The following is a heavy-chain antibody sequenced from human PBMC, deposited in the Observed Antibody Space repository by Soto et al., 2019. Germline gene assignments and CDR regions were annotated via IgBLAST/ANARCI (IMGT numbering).Heavy chain of an antibody. CDR3: ARGWGFGFDP. D-gene: IGHD3-10*01. J-gene: IGHJ5*02. CDR2: INHSGST. Sequence: QVQLQQWGAGLLKPSGTLSLACAVYGGSFSGPNWSWIRQPPGKGLEWIGEINHSGSTNSNPSLKSRVTISIDMSKNQYSLKVSSVTAADTAVYYCARGWGFGFDPWGQGILVTVSS. V-gene: IGHV4-34*01. CDR1: GGSFSGPN.